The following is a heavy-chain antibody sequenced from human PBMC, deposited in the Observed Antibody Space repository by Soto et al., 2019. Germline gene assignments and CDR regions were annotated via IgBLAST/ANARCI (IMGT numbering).Heavy chain of an antibody. V-gene: IGHV4-59*01. CDR1: GGSISSYY. CDR2: IYYSGST. CDR3: ARDRTATQQLVGAAGDDYYYMDV. D-gene: IGHD6-6*01. J-gene: IGHJ6*03. Sequence: PSETLSLTCTVSGGSISSYYWSWIRQPPGKGLEWIGYIYYSGSTNYNPSLKSRVTISVDTSKNHFSLKLSSVTAADTAVYYCARDRTATQQLVGAAGDDYYYMDVWGKGTTVTVSS.